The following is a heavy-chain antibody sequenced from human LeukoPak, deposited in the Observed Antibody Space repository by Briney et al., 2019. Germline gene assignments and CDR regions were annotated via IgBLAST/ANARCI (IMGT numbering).Heavy chain of an antibody. Sequence: ASVKVSCKVSGYTLTELSMHWVRQAPGKGLEWMGGFDPEDGETIYAQKFQGRVTMTEDTSTDTAYMELSSLRSEDTAVYYCARVNKNGSGSYSHYYYYMDVWGKGTTVTVSS. J-gene: IGHJ6*03. CDR2: FDPEDGET. CDR3: ARVNKNGSGSYSHYYYYMDV. D-gene: IGHD3-10*01. V-gene: IGHV1-24*01. CDR1: GYTLTELS.